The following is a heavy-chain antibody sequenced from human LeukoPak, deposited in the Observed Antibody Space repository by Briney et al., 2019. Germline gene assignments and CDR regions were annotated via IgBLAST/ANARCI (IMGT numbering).Heavy chain of an antibody. Sequence: SVKVSCKASGGTFSSYAISWVRQAPGQGLEWMGGIIPIFGTANYAQKFQGRVTITADESTSTAYMELSSLRSEDTAVYYCARDSDSSGSRYYNYGMDVWGQGTTVTVSS. CDR2: IIPIFGTA. V-gene: IGHV1-69*13. CDR1: GGTFSSYA. CDR3: ARDSDSSGSRYYNYGMDV. J-gene: IGHJ6*02. D-gene: IGHD3-22*01.